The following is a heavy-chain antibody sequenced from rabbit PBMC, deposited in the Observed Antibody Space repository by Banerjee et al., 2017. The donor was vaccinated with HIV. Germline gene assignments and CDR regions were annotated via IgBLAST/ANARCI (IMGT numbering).Heavy chain of an antibody. D-gene: IGHD1-1*01. CDR2: IGTGSGST. Sequence: QSLEESGGDLVKPGASLTLTCTASGFSFSSSCYMCWVRQAPGKGLEWIGCIGTGSGSTWYASWAKGRFTISKTSSTTVTLQMTSLTAADTATYFCASGYSDIVFNLWGPGTLVTVS. CDR1: GFSFSSSCY. J-gene: IGHJ4*01. CDR3: ASGYSDIVFNL. V-gene: IGHV1S40*01.